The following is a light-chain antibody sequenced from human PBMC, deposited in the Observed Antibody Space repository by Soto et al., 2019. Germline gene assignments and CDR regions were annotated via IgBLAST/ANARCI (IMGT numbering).Light chain of an antibody. V-gene: IGKV3-11*01. CDR1: QSVGNL. J-gene: IGKJ1*01. CDR2: DAS. Sequence: EVVLTQSPAILSLSPGERATLSCRASQSVGNLLTWYQQKPGQAPRLLIYDASTRATGIPARFSGSGSGTDFTLTISSLEPEDFAVYCCQQYYKLPWTFGQGTKVDIK. CDR3: QQYYKLPWT.